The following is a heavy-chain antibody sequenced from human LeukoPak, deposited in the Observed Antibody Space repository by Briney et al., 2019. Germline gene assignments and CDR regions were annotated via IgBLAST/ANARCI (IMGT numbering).Heavy chain of an antibody. Sequence: HPGGSLRLSCAASGFTFSSYDMHRVRQATGKGLEWVSAIGTAGDTYYPGSVKGRLTISRENAKNSLYLQMNSLRAGDTAVYYCARWGEASSGFDYWGQGTLVTVSP. CDR2: IGTAGDT. D-gene: IGHD3-22*01. J-gene: IGHJ4*02. CDR1: GFTFSSYD. CDR3: ARWGEASSGFDY. V-gene: IGHV3-13*01.